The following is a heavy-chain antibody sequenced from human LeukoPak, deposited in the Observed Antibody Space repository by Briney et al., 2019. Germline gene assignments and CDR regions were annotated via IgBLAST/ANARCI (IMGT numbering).Heavy chain of an antibody. D-gene: IGHD1-26*01. CDR3: ARGGSIVGATPHDPFDI. J-gene: IGHJ3*02. CDR2: IYYSGST. CDR1: GASISSYH. Sequence: SETLSLTCTVSGASISSYHWSWIRKPPGKGLEWIGYIYYSGSTNYNPSLKSRVAISVDTSKNQVSLRLISVTAADTAVYYCARGGSIVGATPHDPFDIWGQGTVVTVSS. V-gene: IGHV4-59*01.